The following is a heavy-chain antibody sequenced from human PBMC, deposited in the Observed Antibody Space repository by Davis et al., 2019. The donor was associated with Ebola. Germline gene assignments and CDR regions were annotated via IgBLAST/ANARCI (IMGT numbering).Heavy chain of an antibody. D-gene: IGHD3-10*01. CDR1: GFTFSSYS. J-gene: IGHJ4*02. V-gene: IGHV3-48*01. CDR2: ISNSGSTM. Sequence: GESLKISCAASGFTFSSYSLNWVRQAPGKGLEWVSYISNSGSTMYYADSVKGRFTISRDNDKNSLYLQMNSLRAEDTAVYYCARSRGFDSLYYFDYWGQGTLVTVSS. CDR3: ARSRGFDSLYYFDY.